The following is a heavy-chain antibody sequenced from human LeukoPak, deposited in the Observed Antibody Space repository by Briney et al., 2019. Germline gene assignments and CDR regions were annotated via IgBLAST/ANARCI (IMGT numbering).Heavy chain of an antibody. CDR2: VNTNSGGT. V-gene: IGHV1-2*02. CDR1: VYTFTPYY. D-gene: IGHD6-19*01. J-gene: IGHJ4*02. Sequence: ASVKVSSKASVYTFTPYYMHSGRQAPGHQLEWMGWVNTNSGGTNYAQKFQGRVTMTRDTSISTAYMELSRVRSDDTAVYYCARDRSSGLDYWGQGTLVTVSS. CDR3: ARDRSSGLDY.